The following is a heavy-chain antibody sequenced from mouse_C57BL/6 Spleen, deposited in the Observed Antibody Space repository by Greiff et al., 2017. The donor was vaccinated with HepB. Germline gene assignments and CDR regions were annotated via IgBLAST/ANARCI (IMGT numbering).Heavy chain of an antibody. D-gene: IGHD1-1*01. J-gene: IGHJ3*01. Sequence: VQLVESGAELARPGASVKLSCKASGYTFTSYGISWVKQRTGQGLEWIGEIYPRSGNTYYNEKFKGKATLTADKSSSTAYMELRSLTSEDSAVYFCARWTTTVVPFAYWGQGTLVTVSA. CDR1: GYTFTSYG. CDR2: IYPRSGNT. CDR3: ARWTTTVVPFAY. V-gene: IGHV1-81*01.